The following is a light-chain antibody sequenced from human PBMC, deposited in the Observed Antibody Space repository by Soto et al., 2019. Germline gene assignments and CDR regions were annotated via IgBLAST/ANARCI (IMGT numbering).Light chain of an antibody. CDR3: QQYGSSPCT. CDR1: QSVRSSY. J-gene: IGKJ2*02. Sequence: EIVLTQSPGTLSLSPGGRATLSCRASQSVRSSYLAWYQQKPGQAPRLLIYGASIRASGIPDRVSGSGSGTDFSLTISRLEPEDFAVYYCQQYGSSPCTFGQGTKLEIK. CDR2: GAS. V-gene: IGKV3-20*01.